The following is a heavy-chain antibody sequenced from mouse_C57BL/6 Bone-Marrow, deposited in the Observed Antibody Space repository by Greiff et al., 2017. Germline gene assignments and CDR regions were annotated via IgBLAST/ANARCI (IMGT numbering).Heavy chain of an antibody. CDR3: ARDDPRFAY. Sequence: QVQLQQPGAELVRPGTSVKLSCKASGYTFTSYWMHWVKQRPGQGLEWIGVIDPSDSYTNYNQKFKGKATLTVDTSSSTAYMQLSSLTSEASAVYYCARDDPRFAYWGQGTLVTVSA. CDR2: IDPSDSYT. CDR1: GYTFTSYW. J-gene: IGHJ3*01. V-gene: IGHV1-59*01.